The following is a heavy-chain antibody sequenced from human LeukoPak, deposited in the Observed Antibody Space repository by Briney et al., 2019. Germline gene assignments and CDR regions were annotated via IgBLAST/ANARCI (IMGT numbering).Heavy chain of an antibody. CDR2: ISWDGGST. Sequence: PGGSLRLSCAASGFTFDDYAMHWVRQAPGKGLEWVSLISWDGGSTYYADSVKGRFTISRDNSKNSLYLQMNSLRAEDTALYYCAKGVRGVMSYYYYMDVWGKGTTVTVSS. J-gene: IGHJ6*03. CDR3: AKGVRGVMSYYYYMDV. V-gene: IGHV3-43D*03. CDR1: GFTFDDYA. D-gene: IGHD3-10*01.